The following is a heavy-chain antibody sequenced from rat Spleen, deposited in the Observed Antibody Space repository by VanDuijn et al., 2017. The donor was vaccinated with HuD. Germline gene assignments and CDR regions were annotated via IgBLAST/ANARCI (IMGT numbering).Heavy chain of an antibody. V-gene: IGHV3-3*01. J-gene: IGHJ3*01. CDR3: ARSDGTHYYLPFIY. D-gene: IGHD1-12*02. Sequence: EVQLQESGPVLVKPSQSLSLTCSVTNYSITSDYWGWIRKFPGNKLEWMGYINSAGNTLYNPSLKSRISITRDTSKNQFFLQVNSVTTEDTATYYCARSDGTHYYLPFIYWGQGTQVTVSS. CDR2: INSAGNT. CDR1: NYSITSDY.